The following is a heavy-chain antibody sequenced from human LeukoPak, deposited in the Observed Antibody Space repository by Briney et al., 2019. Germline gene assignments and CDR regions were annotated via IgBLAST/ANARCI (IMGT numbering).Heavy chain of an antibody. Sequence: GGSLRLSCAASGFTFSSYSMNWVRQAPGKGLEWVSYISSSSSTIYYADSVKGRFTISRDNAKNSLYLQMNSLRAEDTAVYYCARGLYTAMVNFDYWGQGTLVTVSS. CDR2: ISSSSSTI. J-gene: IGHJ4*02. D-gene: IGHD5-18*01. V-gene: IGHV3-48*01. CDR3: ARGLYTAMVNFDY. CDR1: GFTFSSYS.